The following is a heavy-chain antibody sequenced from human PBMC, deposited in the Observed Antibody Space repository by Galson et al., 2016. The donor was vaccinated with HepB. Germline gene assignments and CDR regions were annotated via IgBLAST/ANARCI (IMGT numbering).Heavy chain of an antibody. D-gene: IGHD6-6*01. V-gene: IGHV3-21*01. CDR1: GFTFSSYS. CDR3: ARPSSSSWAFDY. Sequence: SLRLSCAASGFTFSSYSMNWVRQAPGKRLEWVSSISSSSSYIYYADSVKGRFTISRDNAKNSLYLQMNSLRAEDTAVYYCARPSSSSWAFDYWGQGTLVTVSS. J-gene: IGHJ4*02. CDR2: ISSSSSYI.